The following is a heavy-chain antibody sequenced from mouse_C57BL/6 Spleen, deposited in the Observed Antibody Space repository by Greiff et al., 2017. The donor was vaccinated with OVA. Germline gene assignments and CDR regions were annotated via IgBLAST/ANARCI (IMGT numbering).Heavy chain of an antibody. D-gene: IGHD4-1*01. J-gene: IGHJ2*01. CDR2: IYPGDGDT. CDR1: GYAFSSSW. CDR3: ARGDGWDLHFDY. Sequence: QVQLQQSGPELVKPGASVKISCKASGYAFSSSWMNWVKQRPGKGLEWIGRIYPGDGDTNYNGKFKGKATLTADKSSSTAYMQLSSLTSEDSAVYFCARGDGWDLHFDYWGQGTTLTVSS. V-gene: IGHV1-82*01.